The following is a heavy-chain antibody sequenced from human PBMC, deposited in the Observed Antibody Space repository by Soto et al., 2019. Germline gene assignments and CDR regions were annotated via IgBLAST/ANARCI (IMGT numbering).Heavy chain of an antibody. CDR3: ARGVLMGDDY. D-gene: IGHD2-8*01. CDR1: GFTFSSYS. J-gene: IGHJ4*02. V-gene: IGHV3-21*01. Sequence: GGSLRLSCAASGFTFSSYSMNWVRQAPGKGLEWVSSISSSSSYIYYADSVKGRFTISRDNAKNSLYLQMNSLRAKDTAVYHCARGVLMGDDYWGQGTLVTVSS. CDR2: ISSSSSYI.